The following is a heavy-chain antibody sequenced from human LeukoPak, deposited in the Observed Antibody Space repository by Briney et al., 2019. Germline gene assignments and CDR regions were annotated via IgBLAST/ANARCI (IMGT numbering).Heavy chain of an antibody. CDR2: ISAYNGHT. CDR1: GYTFINYG. V-gene: IGHV1-18*01. J-gene: IGHJ4*02. D-gene: IGHD1-26*01. CDR3: SRDYYSGSYYGDY. Sequence: ASVKVSCKASGYTFINYGITWVRQAPGQGLEWMGWISAYNGHTNYAQKLQGRVTMTADTSTSTAYMELGSLRSDDTAIYYCSRDYYSGSYYGDYWGQGTLVTVSS.